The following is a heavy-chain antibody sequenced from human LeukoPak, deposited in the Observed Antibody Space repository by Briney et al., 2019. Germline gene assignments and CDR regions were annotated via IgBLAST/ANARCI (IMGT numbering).Heavy chain of an antibody. V-gene: IGHV3-23*01. Sequence: GGSLRLSCAASGFTLSSYAMSWVRQAPGKGLEWVSAISDSGNTYHADSVKGRFTISRDSSKNTLFLQMNRLRPEDAAVYYCAKDPSGGYYDSSGYDDYWGQGTLVTVSS. CDR1: GFTLSSYA. CDR2: ISDSGNT. D-gene: IGHD3-22*01. CDR3: AKDPSGGYYDSSGYDDY. J-gene: IGHJ4*02.